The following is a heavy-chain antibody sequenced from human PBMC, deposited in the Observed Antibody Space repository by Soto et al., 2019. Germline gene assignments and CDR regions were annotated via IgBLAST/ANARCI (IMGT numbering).Heavy chain of an antibody. D-gene: IGHD4-17*01. J-gene: IGHJ6*02. V-gene: IGHV1-18*01. Sequence: QVQLVQSGAEVKKPGASVKVSCKASGYTFTSYGISWVRQAPGQGLEWMGWISAYNGNTNYAQKLQGRVTMTTDTATSTAYMELRSLRSDDTAVYYCASGVPWNHGDTYYYYGMDVWGQGTTVTVSS. CDR1: GYTFTSYG. CDR3: ASGVPWNHGDTYYYYGMDV. CDR2: ISAYNGNT.